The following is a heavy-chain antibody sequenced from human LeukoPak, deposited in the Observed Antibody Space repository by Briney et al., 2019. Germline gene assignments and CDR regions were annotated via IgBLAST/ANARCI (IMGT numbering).Heavy chain of an antibody. CDR2: ISSDGKSI. Sequence: GGSLRLSCAASGFNIGSYWMNWVRQGPGKGLVWVARISSDGKSISYADSVKGRFTISRDNSKNTLYLQMDSLRAEDTAVYYCARASSESYYWALDYWGQGTLVTVSS. D-gene: IGHD3-10*01. CDR3: ARASSESYYWALDY. J-gene: IGHJ4*02. CDR1: GFNIGSYW. V-gene: IGHV3-74*01.